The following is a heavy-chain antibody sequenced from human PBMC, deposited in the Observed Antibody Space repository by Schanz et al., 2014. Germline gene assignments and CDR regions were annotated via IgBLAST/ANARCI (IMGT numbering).Heavy chain of an antibody. J-gene: IGHJ1*01. CDR1: GFDFNSYS. Sequence: EVRLVESGGGLVQPGGSLRLSCEASGFDFNSYSMNWVRQVPGKGLEWLSYIATSSSTRHYADSVKGRVTISRDNAKDSVSLQMRRLRVEYTAVYYCASGVHVSSLQKGLQFWGRGTLVTVSS. CDR3: ASGVHVSSLQKGLQF. V-gene: IGHV3-48*01. D-gene: IGHD3-10*01. CDR2: IATSSSTR.